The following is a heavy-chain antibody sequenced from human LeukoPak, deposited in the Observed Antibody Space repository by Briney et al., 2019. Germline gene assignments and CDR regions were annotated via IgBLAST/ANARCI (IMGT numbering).Heavy chain of an antibody. V-gene: IGHV1-46*01. CDR1: GYTFTSYY. CDR3: ASPGYYDSSGYYISDAFDI. J-gene: IGHJ3*02. D-gene: IGHD3-22*01. Sequence: ASVKVSCKASGYTFTSYYMHWVRQAPGQGLEWMGIIYPSGGSTSYAQKFQGRVTMTRDMSTSTVYMELSSLRSEDTAVYYCASPGYYDSSGYYISDAFDIWGQGTMVTVSS. CDR2: IYPSGGST.